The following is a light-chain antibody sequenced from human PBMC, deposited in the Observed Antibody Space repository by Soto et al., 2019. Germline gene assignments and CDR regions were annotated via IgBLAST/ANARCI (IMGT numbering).Light chain of an antibody. V-gene: IGLV2-8*01. Sequence: QSVLTQPPSASGSPGQSVTISCTGTSSDVGGYNYVSWYQQHPGKAPKLMIYEVSKRPSGVADRFSGSKSGNTASLTVSGLQAEDEADYYCSSYAGSNNPVVFGGGTKLTVL. CDR2: EVS. CDR3: SSYAGSNNPVV. J-gene: IGLJ2*01. CDR1: SSDVGGYNY.